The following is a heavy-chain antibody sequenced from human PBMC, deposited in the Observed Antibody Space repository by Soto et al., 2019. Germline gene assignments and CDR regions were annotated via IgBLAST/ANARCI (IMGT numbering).Heavy chain of an antibody. J-gene: IGHJ3*02. D-gene: IGHD3-22*01. CDR1: GFTFSSYS. V-gene: IGHV3-21*01. CDR2: ISSSSSYI. CDR3: ANYFFDYYDSSPSAFDI. Sequence: PGGSLRLSCAASGFTFSSYSMNWVRQAPGKGLEWVSSISSSSSYIYYADSVKGRFTISRDNAKNSLYLQMNSLRAEDTAVYYCANYFFDYYDSSPSAFDIWGQGTMVTVSS.